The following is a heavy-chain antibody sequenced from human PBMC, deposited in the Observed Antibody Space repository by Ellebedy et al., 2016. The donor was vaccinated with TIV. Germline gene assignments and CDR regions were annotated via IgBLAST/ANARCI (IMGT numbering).Heavy chain of an antibody. Sequence: GESLKISXKGSGYSFTNYWIGWVRQMPGKGLEWMGIIYPGDSEARYSPSFRGQVTISADKSVSTAYLQWSSLRASDTAMYYCTRHAPYDGSGYSPVMDHWGQGALVIVSS. CDR3: TRHAPYDGSGYSPVMDH. CDR2: IYPGDSEA. D-gene: IGHD3-22*01. J-gene: IGHJ4*02. CDR1: GYSFTNYW. V-gene: IGHV5-51*01.